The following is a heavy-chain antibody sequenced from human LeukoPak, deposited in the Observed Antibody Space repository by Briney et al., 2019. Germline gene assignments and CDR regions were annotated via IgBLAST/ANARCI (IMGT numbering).Heavy chain of an antibody. CDR2: ISYDGSNI. CDR3: AKKRAGGTSAPLDY. V-gene: IGHV3-30*18. CDR1: GFTFSIFG. J-gene: IGHJ4*02. D-gene: IGHD4-23*01. Sequence: GRSLRLSCAASGFTFSIFGMHWVRQAPGKGLEWVAAISYDGSNIYYGDSVKGRFTISRDNSKNTLYLQMNSLRVEDTAVCYCAKKRAGGTSAPLDYWGQGTLVTVSS.